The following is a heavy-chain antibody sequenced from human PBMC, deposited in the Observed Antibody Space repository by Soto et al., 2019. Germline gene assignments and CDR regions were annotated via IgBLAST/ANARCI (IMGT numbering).Heavy chain of an antibody. CDR3: ATSTVAAEYFQH. CDR2: ISRSSSYI. Sequence: EVQLVESGGGLVKPGGSLRLSCAASGFTFSSYSMNWVRQAPGKGLEWVSSISRSSSYIYYADSVKGRFTISRDNAKISLYLQMNSLRAEATAVYYCATSTVAAEYFQHWGQGPLVTVSS. V-gene: IGHV3-21*06. CDR1: GFTFSSYS. D-gene: IGHD2-15*01. J-gene: IGHJ1*01.